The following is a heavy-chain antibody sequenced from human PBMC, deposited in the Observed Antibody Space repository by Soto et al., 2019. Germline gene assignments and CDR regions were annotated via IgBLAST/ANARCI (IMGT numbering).Heavy chain of an antibody. V-gene: IGHV4-30-4*01. CDR1: CGSISSGDYY. J-gene: IGHJ5*02. D-gene: IGHD4-4*01. Sequence: PSETLSLTCTVSCGSISSGDYYWSWIRQPPGKGLEWIGYIYYSGSTYYNPSLKSRVTISVDTSKNQFSLKLSSVTAADTAVYYCARVVSTVTTRWFDPWGQGTLVTVSS. CDR2: IYYSGST. CDR3: ARVVSTVTTRWFDP.